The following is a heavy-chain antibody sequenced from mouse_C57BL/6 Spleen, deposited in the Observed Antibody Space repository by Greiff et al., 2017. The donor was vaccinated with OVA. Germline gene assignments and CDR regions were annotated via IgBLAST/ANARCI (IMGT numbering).Heavy chain of an antibody. V-gene: IGHV14-3*01. CDR1: GFTIKNTY. CDR3: ARGDGYDAWFAY. CDR2: IDPANGNT. J-gene: IGHJ3*01. D-gene: IGHD2-2*01. Sequence: EVQLQQSVAELVRPGASVKLSCTASGFTIKNTYMYWVKQRPEQGLEWIGRIDPANGNTKYAPKFQGKATITAHTASNTAYLQLSSLTYEDTAIYYCARGDGYDAWFAYWGQGTLVTVSA.